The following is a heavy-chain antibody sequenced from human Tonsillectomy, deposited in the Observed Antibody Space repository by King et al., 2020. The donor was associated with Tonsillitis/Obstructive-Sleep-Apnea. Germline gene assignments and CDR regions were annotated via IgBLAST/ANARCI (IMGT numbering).Heavy chain of an antibody. J-gene: IGHJ3*02. V-gene: IGHV3-30*04. Sequence: VQLVESGGGVVQPGRSLRLSCAASGFTFSSYAMHWVRQAPGKGLEWVAVISYDGSNKYYADSVKGRFTISRDNSKNTLYLQMNSLRAEDTAVYYCARHAVAGSGDAFDIWGQGTMVTVSS. D-gene: IGHD6-19*01. CDR1: GFTFSSYA. CDR3: ARHAVAGSGDAFDI. CDR2: ISYDGSNK.